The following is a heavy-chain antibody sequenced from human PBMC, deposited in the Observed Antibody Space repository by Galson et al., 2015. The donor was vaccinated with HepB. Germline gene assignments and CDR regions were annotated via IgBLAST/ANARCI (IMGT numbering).Heavy chain of an antibody. CDR3: FSRHCDGGSCYFLY. CDR2: MNPNTGNT. V-gene: IGHV1-8*01. D-gene: IGHD2-15*01. J-gene: IGHJ4*02. CDR1: GYTFTSYD. Sequence: SVKVSCKASGYTFTSYDINWLRQATGQGLEWMGWMNPNTGNTGYAQKFQGRVTMTSDTSISTAYMELSSLRSEDTAVYYCFSRHCDGGSCYFLYWGQGTLVTVSS.